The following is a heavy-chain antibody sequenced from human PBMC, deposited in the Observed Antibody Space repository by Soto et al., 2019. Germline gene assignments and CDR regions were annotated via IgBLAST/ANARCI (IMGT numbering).Heavy chain of an antibody. V-gene: IGHV4-59*01. Sequence: LSLTCSVSGGSISGSYWSWIRQSPGKGLEWLGYVYYTGSTNYSPSLRSRVSISVDTSKNEFSLRLSSVTAADTAVYYCARARYYGSGTLVMDVWGQGTTVTVSS. J-gene: IGHJ6*02. CDR2: VYYTGST. CDR1: GGSISGSY. CDR3: ARARYYGSGTLVMDV. D-gene: IGHD3-10*01.